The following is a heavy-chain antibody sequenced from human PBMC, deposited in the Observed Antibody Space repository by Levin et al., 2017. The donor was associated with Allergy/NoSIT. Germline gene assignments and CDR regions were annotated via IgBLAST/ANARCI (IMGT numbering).Heavy chain of an antibody. CDR3: ARVFTTNSWLEDS. CDR2: INKDGSEK. J-gene: IGHJ4*02. CDR1: GFLFPSYW. Sequence: GGSLRLSCAASGFLFPSYWMSWVRQAPGKGLEWVANINKDGSEKFYLDSVKGRFTISRDNAKNSLYLQINTLRTEDTAVYFCARVFTTNSWLEDSWGQGTLVTVSS. V-gene: IGHV3-7*01. D-gene: IGHD3-22*01.